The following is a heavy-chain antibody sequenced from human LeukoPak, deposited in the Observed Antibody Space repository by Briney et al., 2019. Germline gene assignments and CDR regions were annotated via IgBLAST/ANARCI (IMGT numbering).Heavy chain of an antibody. CDR3: ARSGLRYFDWFPFDY. J-gene: IGHJ4*02. Sequence: GGSLRLSCAASGFTVSSNYMSWVRQAPGKGLEWVSVIYSGGSTYYADSVKGRFTISRDNSKNTLYLQMNSLRAEDTAVYYCARSGLRYFDWFPFDYWGQGTLVTVSS. CDR2: IYSGGST. CDR1: GFTVSSNY. V-gene: IGHV3-66*01. D-gene: IGHD3-9*01.